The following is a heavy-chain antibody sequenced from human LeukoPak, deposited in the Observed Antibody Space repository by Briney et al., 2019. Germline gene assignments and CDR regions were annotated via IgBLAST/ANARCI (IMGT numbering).Heavy chain of an antibody. CDR1: GFTFSSYA. J-gene: IGHJ4*02. CDR3: AKDYGPKQLVFFDS. Sequence: GGSLRLSCEASGFTFSSYALSWVRQAPGRGREWGSPISENGGTTFYADSVKGRFIITRDNSKNTLYMQMNSLRGEDTAVYYCAKDYGPKQLVFFDSWGQGTLVTVSS. V-gene: IGHV3-23*01. CDR2: ISENGGTT. D-gene: IGHD6-13*01.